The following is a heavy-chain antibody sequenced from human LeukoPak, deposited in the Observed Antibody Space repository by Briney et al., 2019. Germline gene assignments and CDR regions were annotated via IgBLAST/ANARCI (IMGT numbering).Heavy chain of an antibody. CDR1: GSGFTFSTSA. J-gene: IGHJ5*01. CDR2: ISGSAGST. V-gene: IGHV3-23*01. D-gene: IGHD6-13*01. CDR3: AKTPVSAAGYNWFDS. Sequence: PGGSLRLSCAASGSGFTFSTSAMNWVRQAPGKGLEWVSSISGSAGSTFYADSVKGRFTISRDNSKNTLYLQMNSLRAEDTAVHFCAKTPVSAAGYNWFDSWGQGALVTVSS.